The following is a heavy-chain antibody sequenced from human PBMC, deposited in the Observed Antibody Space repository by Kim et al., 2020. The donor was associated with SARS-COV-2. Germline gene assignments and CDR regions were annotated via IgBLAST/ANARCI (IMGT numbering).Heavy chain of an antibody. CDR3: ARGTVLPRRNHQLFDP. D-gene: IGHD2-2*01. J-gene: IGHJ5*02. Sequence: SLKSRLTISVDTSKDQFSLKLSAVTAADTAVYYCARGTVLPRRNHQLFDPWGQGTLVSVSS. V-gene: IGHV4-34*01.